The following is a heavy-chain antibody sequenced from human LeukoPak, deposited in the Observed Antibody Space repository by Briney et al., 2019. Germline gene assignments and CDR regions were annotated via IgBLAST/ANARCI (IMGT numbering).Heavy chain of an antibody. Sequence: SGGSLRLSRAASGFTFSNYAMTWVRQAPGKGLEWVSGINYSGTSPYYADSVKGRFSVSRDNSRNTPYLQMDSLRVEDAAVYFCAKGPGGSGSSSPYFDSWGQGSLVTVSS. J-gene: IGHJ4*02. CDR2: INYSGTSP. V-gene: IGHV3-23*01. D-gene: IGHD6-13*01. CDR1: GFTFSNYA. CDR3: AKGPGGSGSSSPYFDS.